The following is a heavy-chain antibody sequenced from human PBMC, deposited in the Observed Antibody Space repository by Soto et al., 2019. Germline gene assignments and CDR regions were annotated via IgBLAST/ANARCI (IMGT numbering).Heavy chain of an antibody. CDR2: INIDGTTT. V-gene: IGHV3-74*01. CDR3: ARIPYSDTDPCP. D-gene: IGHD1-26*01. Sequence: EVQLVESGGGLVQPGGSLRLSCAASGFAFSTKWMHWVRQGPGKGLVWVSRINIDGTTTNYADSVKGRFTISRDNAKNRLYLQMDSLRAEDTAVYYCARIPYSDTDPCPWGQGTLVTVSS. CDR1: GFAFSTKW. J-gene: IGHJ5*02.